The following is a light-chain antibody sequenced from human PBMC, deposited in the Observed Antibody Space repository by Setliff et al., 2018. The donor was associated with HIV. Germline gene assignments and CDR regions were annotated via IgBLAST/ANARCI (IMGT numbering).Light chain of an antibody. V-gene: IGLV1-40*01. CDR2: DNN. J-gene: IGLJ1*01. Sequence: QSVLTQPPSVSGAPGQRVTISCTGSSSNIGTGYDVHWYQQLPGTAPKLLIHDNNNRPSGVPDRFSGSKSGTSASLAITGLQAEDEADYYCKSYDSSLSGFVFGSGTKVTV. CDR3: KSYDSSLSGFV. CDR1: SSNIGTGYD.